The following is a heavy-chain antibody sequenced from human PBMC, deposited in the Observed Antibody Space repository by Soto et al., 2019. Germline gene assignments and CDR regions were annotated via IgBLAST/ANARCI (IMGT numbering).Heavy chain of an antibody. CDR3: ARDLGQLAYDAFEI. V-gene: IGHV1-2*04. CDR1: GYTFTGYY. D-gene: IGHD6-13*01. J-gene: IGHJ3*02. CDR2: INPNSGGT. Sequence: ASVKVSCKASGYTFTGYYMHWVRQAPGQGLEWMGWINPNSGGTNYAQKFQGWVTMTRDTSISTAYMELSRLRSDDTAVYYCARDLGQLAYDAFEIWGQGTMVTVSS.